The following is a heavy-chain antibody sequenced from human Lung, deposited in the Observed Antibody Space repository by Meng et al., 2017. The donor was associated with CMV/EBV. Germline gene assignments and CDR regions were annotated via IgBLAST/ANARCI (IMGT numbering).Heavy chain of an antibody. D-gene: IGHD2-2*01. Sequence: GGSLRLXXAASGFSFSSYAMNWVRQAPGRGLEWVSLIYSGGSDTYYVDSVKGRFTISRDDSKNTLYLQMHSLAADDTAIYYCAKVYTSTNWGYYYGMDVWGQGTXVTVSS. CDR2: IYSGGSDT. CDR3: AKVYTSTNWGYYYGMDV. V-gene: IGHV3-23*03. J-gene: IGHJ6*02. CDR1: GFSFSSYA.